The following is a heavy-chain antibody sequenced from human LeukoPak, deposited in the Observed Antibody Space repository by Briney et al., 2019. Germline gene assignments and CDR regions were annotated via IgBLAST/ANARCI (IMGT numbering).Heavy chain of an antibody. J-gene: IGHJ5*02. D-gene: IGHD2-21*01. CDR2: IKLDGSEK. V-gene: IGHV3-7*04. CDR3: ARGLSNGDSRYNWFGP. Sequence: GGSLRLSCVASGFTFTSHWMNSVRQVPGKGLEWVAKIKLDGSEKNYVDSVKGRFTISRDNDKNSLHLQMNSLRAEDTAVYYCARGLSNGDSRYNWFGPWGQGTLVTVSS. CDR1: GFTFTSHW.